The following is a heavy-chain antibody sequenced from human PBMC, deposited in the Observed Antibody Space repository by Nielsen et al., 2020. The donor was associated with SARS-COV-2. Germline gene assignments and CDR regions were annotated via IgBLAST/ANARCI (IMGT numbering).Heavy chain of an antibody. J-gene: IGHJ4*02. V-gene: IGHV3-9*01. CDR3: AKDYYGSGSYMDY. CDR2: ISWNSGSI. Sequence: GGPLRPSCAASGFTFDDYAMHWVRQAPGKGLEWVSGISWNSGSIGYADSVKGRFTISRDNAKNSLYLQMNSLRAEDTALYYCAKDYYGSGSYMDYWGQGTLVTVSS. CDR1: GFTFDDYA. D-gene: IGHD3-10*01.